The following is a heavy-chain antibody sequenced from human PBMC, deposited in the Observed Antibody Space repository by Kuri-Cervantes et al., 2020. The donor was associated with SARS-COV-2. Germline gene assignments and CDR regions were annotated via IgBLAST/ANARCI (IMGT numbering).Heavy chain of an antibody. V-gene: IGHV4-59*08. CDR1: GGSIRSYF. D-gene: IGHD4-11*01. CDR3: ARTYDTVTGDAFDI. CDR2: MYFNGRT. Sequence: GSLRLSCNVSGGSIRSYFWSWIRQAPGKGLEWIGCMYFNGRTNYNPSLKRRVSMSVDTSKSQFSLKLSSVTAADTAVYYCARTYDTVTGDAFDIWGQGTMVTVSS. J-gene: IGHJ3*02.